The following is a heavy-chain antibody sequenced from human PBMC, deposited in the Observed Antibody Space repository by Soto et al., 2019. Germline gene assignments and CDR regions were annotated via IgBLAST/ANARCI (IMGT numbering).Heavy chain of an antibody. CDR1: GGTFSSEA. J-gene: IGHJ6*02. CDR2: IIPILDTT. CDR3: ARAPQQLVRYHYYGMDL. D-gene: IGHD6-13*01. Sequence: ASVKVSCKASGGTFSSEAISWVRQAPGQGLEWMGGIIPILDTTNYAQKFQGRVTITADGSTSTAYMELSSLRSEDTAVYYCARAPQQLVRYHYYGMDLWGQGTTVTVSS. V-gene: IGHV1-69*13.